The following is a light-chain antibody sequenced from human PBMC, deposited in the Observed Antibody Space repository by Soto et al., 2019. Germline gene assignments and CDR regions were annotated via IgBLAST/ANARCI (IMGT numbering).Light chain of an antibody. V-gene: IGKV1-39*02. J-gene: IGKJ5*01. Sequence: TQITQSPSVRYASIVDRVTITCRASQSFGEHLAWYQQKPGQAPRFLIYGASTLQSGIPSRFTGSGSGTDFTLTVNSLEPEDFAVYYCQQGYISPVTFGQGTRLEIK. CDR3: QQGYISPVT. CDR1: QSFGEH. CDR2: GAS.